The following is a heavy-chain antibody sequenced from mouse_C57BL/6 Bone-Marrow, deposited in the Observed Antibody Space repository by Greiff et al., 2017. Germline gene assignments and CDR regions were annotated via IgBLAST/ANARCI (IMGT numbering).Heavy chain of an antibody. CDR3: ARRITTRIGYAMDY. V-gene: IGHV1-72*01. CDR2: IDPNSGGT. D-gene: IGHD2-4*01. J-gene: IGHJ4*01. Sequence: QVQLKQPGAELVKPGASVKLSCKASGYTFTSYWMHWVKQRPGRGLEWIGRIDPNSGGTKYNEKFKSKATLTVDKPSSTAYMQLSSLTSEDSAVYYCARRITTRIGYAMDYWGQGTSVTVSS. CDR1: GYTFTSYW.